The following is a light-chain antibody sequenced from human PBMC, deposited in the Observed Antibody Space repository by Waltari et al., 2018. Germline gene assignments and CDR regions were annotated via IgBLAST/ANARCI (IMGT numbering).Light chain of an antibody. CDR2: DDN. J-gene: IGLJ3*02. CDR1: SSHIGNYF. CDR3: ATWDNSLTAVV. V-gene: IGLV1-51*01. Sequence: QSVLTHPPSVSAAPGQKVTISSSGSSSHIGNYFVSWYHQLPGTTPKLLIYDDNKRPSGIPDRFSASKSGTSATLDIAGLQIGDEADYYCATWDNSLTAVVFGGGTKLTVL.